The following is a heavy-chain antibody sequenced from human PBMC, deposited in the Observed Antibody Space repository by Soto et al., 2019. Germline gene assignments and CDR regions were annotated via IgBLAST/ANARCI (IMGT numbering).Heavy chain of an antibody. CDR3: ARESGYYPPTFDP. D-gene: IGHD3-22*01. Sequence: GGSLRLSCAASGFTFSSYSMNWVRQAPGKGLEWVSSISSSSSYIYYADSVKGRFTTSRDNAKNSLYLQMNSLRAEDTAVYYCARESGYYPPTFDPWGQGTLVTVPS. V-gene: IGHV3-21*01. CDR2: ISSSSSYI. CDR1: GFTFSSYS. J-gene: IGHJ5*02.